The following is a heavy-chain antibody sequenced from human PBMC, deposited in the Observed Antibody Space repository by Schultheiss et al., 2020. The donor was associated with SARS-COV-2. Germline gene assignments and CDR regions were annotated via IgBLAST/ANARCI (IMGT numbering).Heavy chain of an antibody. CDR2: INHSGST. CDR1: GGSISSYY. V-gene: IGHV4-59*08. Sequence: ESLKISCTVSGGSISSYYWSWIRQPPGKGLEWIGEINHSGSTNYNPSLKSRVTISVDTSKNQFSLKLSSVTAADTAVYYCARGPPYYYYYGMDVWGQGTTVTVSS. J-gene: IGHJ6*02. CDR3: ARGPPYYYYYGMDV.